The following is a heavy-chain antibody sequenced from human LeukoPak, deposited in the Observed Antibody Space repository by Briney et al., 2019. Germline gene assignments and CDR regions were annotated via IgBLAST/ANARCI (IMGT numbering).Heavy chain of an antibody. CDR3: ARYDVLLWFGELPAPPFDY. Sequence: GGTLRLSCAASGFTFSSYGMSWVRQAPGKGLEWVSAISGSGGSTYYADSVKGRFTISRDNSKNTLYLQMNSLRAEDTAVYYCARYDVLLWFGELPAPPFDYWGRGTLVTVSS. J-gene: IGHJ4*02. CDR2: ISGSGGST. CDR1: GFTFSSYG. D-gene: IGHD3-10*01. V-gene: IGHV3-23*01.